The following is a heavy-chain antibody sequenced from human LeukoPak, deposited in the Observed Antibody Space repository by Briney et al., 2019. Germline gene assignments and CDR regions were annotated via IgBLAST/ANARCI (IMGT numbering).Heavy chain of an antibody. Sequence: PGRSLRLSCAASGFTFSSYAMSWVRQAPGKGLEWVSAISGSGGSTYYADSVKGRFTISRDNSKNTLYLQMNSLRAEDTAVYYCAKFWGRYNWSYGVDYWGQGTLVTVSS. V-gene: IGHV3-23*01. CDR1: GFTFSSYA. CDR3: AKFWGRYNWSYGVDY. J-gene: IGHJ4*02. D-gene: IGHD1-7*01. CDR2: ISGSGGST.